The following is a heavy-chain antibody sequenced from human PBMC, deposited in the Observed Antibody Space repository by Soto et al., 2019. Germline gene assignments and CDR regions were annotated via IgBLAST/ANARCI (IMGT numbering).Heavy chain of an antibody. J-gene: IGHJ6*01. CDR3: AAASDFWRGYSHSYYSGMEV. Sequence: ASVKVSCKASGYTFTSYSMHWVRQAPGQRLEWMRWINAGNGNTKYSQKFQGRVTITRDPSASTAYLELSSLRSEDTAVYYSAAASDFWRGYSHSYYSGMEVWRKGTTVTVSS. CDR1: GYTFTSYS. D-gene: IGHD3-3*01. CDR2: INAGNGNT. V-gene: IGHV1-3*01.